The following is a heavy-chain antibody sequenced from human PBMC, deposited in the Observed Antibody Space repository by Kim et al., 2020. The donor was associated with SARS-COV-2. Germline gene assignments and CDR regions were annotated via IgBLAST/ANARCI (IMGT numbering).Heavy chain of an antibody. CDR3: ARGSDRRAFDI. Sequence: NSTPSLKSRVTISVDTSKNQFSLKLSSVTAADTAVYYCARGSDRRAFDIWGQGTMVTVSS. V-gene: IGHV4-34*01. D-gene: IGHD3-22*01. J-gene: IGHJ3*02.